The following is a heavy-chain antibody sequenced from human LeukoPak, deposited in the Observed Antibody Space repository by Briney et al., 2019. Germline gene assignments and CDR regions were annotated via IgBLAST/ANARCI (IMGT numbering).Heavy chain of an antibody. J-gene: IGHJ6*02. D-gene: IGHD4-17*01. V-gene: IGHV3-33*01. CDR3: VAYGDYDSPSYYYGMDV. CDR2: IWYDGSNK. CDR1: GFTFSSYG. Sequence: PGGSLRLSCAASGFTFSSYGMHWVRQAPGKGLEWVAVIWYDGSNKYYADSVKGRFIISRDNSKNTLYLQMNSLRAEDTAAYYCVAYGDYDSPSYYYGMDVWGQGTTVTVSS.